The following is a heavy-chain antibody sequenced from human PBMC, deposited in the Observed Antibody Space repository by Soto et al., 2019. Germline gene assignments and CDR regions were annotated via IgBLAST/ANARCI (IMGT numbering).Heavy chain of an antibody. J-gene: IGHJ4*02. CDR1: GGSISSSNW. D-gene: IGHD6-19*01. CDR3: GRGRGVSVAGFFDY. V-gene: IGHV4-4*02. Sequence: SETLSLTCAVSGGSISSSNWWSWVRQPPGKGLEWIGEIYHGGSTEYNPSLKRRVTISVDTSKNQFSLKLSSVTAADTAVYYCGRGRGVSVAGFFDYWGQGTLVTVSS. CDR2: IYHGGST.